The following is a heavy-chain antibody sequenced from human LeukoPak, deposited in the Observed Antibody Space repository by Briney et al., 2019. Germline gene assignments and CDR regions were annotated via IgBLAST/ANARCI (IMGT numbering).Heavy chain of an antibody. CDR3: ARASYYFDTTGLGAVDI. J-gene: IGHJ3*02. CDR1: GFTFNDHA. Sequence: PGGSLRLSCAASGFTFNDHAMYWVRQAPGKGLEWVSGINWNSDNIGYADSVKGRLTISRDDAKRSLFLQMNSLRTEDTALYYCARASYYFDTTGLGAVDIWGQGTMVTVSS. CDR2: INWNSDNI. D-gene: IGHD3-22*01. V-gene: IGHV3-9*01.